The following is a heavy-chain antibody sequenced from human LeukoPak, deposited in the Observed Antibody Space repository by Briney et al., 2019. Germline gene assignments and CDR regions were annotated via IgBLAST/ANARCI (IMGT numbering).Heavy chain of an antibody. CDR1: GFTFSSYE. CDR2: ISSSGSTI. Sequence: PPGGPLRLSCAASGFTFSSYEMNWVRQAPGKGLEWVSYISSSGSTIYYADSVKGRFTISRDNAKNSLYLQMNSLRAEDTAVYYCARDASYTVTNPIGFDYWGQGTLVTVSS. CDR3: ARDASYTVTNPIGFDY. J-gene: IGHJ4*02. D-gene: IGHD4-17*01. V-gene: IGHV3-48*03.